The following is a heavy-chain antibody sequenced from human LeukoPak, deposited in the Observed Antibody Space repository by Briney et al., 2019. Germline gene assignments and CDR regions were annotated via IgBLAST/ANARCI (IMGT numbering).Heavy chain of an antibody. V-gene: IGHV3-23*01. CDR1: GFTFSSYA. D-gene: IGHD3-22*01. CDR3: AKSYYDSSGDYYYCMDV. J-gene: IGHJ6*03. CDR2: ISGSGGST. Sequence: GGSLRLSCAASGFTFSSYAMSWVRQAPGKGLEWVSAISGSGGSTYYADSVKGRFTISRDNSKNPLYLQMNSLRAEDTAVYYCAKSYYDSSGDYYYCMDVWGKGTTVTVSS.